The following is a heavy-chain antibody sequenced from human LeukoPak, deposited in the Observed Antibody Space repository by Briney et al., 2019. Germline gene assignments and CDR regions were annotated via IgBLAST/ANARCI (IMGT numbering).Heavy chain of an antibody. D-gene: IGHD5-18*01. CDR3: ARVGADTAMAKAYYYYYMDV. Sequence: SETLSLTCTVSGGSISSSSYYWGWIRQPPGKGLEWIGSIYYSGSTYYNPSLKSRVTISVDTSKNQFSLKLSSVSAADTAVYYCARVGADTAMAKAYYYYYMDVWGKGTTVTASS. V-gene: IGHV4-39*07. J-gene: IGHJ6*03. CDR2: IYYSGST. CDR1: GGSISSSSYY.